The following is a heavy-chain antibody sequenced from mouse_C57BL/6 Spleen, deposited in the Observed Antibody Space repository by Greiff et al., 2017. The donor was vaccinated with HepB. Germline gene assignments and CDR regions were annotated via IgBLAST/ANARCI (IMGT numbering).Heavy chain of an antibody. CDR1: GFTFSDYY. J-gene: IGHJ4*01. CDR3: ARDDYDGAGAMDY. V-gene: IGHV5-16*01. Sequence: EVQLQESEGGLVQPGSSMKLSCTASGFTFSDYYMAWVRQVPEKGLEWVANINYDGSSTYYLDSLKSRFIISRDNAKNILYLQMSSLKSEDTATYYCARDDYDGAGAMDYWGQGTSVTVSS. D-gene: IGHD2-4*01. CDR2: INYDGSST.